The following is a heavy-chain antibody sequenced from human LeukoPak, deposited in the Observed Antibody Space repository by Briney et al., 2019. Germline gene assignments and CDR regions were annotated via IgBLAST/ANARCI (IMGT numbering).Heavy chain of an antibody. V-gene: IGHV4-30-2*02. CDR1: GGSISSGGYS. CDR3: ARGDSGYYEGYYYYGMDV. CDR2: IYHSGST. J-gene: IGHJ6*02. Sequence: SETLSLTCAVSGGSISSGGYSWSWIRQPPGKGLEWIGYIYHSGSTNYNPSLKSRVTISVDTSKNQFSLKLSSVTAADTAVYYCARGDSGYYEGYYYYGMDVWGQGTTVTVSS. D-gene: IGHD5-12*01.